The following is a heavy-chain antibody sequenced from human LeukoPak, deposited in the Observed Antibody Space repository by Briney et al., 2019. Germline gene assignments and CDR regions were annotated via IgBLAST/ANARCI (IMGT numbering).Heavy chain of an antibody. Sequence: PGRSLRLSCAASGFTFSTYAMHWVRHTPGKGLECVAFISYDGSNKHYADSVKGRFTISRDNSKNTLYLQMNSLRAEDTAVYYCLPDWFDPWGQGTLVTVSS. CDR1: GFTFSTYA. V-gene: IGHV3-30*04. J-gene: IGHJ5*02. CDR3: LPDWFDP. CDR2: ISYDGSNK.